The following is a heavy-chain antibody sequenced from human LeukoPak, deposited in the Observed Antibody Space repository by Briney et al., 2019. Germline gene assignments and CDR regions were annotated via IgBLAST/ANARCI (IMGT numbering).Heavy chain of an antibody. CDR2: INHSGST. V-gene: IGHV4-34*01. J-gene: IGHJ4*02. Sequence: SETLSLTCAVYGGSFSGYYWSWVRQPPGKGLEWIGEINHSGSTNYNPSLKSRVTISVDTSKNQFSLKLSSVTAADTAVYYCARSSWSSGLHFDYWGQGTLVTVSS. CDR1: GGSFSGYY. CDR3: ARSSWSSGLHFDY. D-gene: IGHD6-19*01.